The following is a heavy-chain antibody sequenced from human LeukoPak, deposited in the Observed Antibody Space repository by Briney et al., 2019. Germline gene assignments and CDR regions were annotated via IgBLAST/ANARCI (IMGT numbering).Heavy chain of an antibody. J-gene: IGHJ4*02. Sequence: PGGSLRLSCVASGFTFRSYWMSWVRQAPGKGLEWVANIKQDGSEKYYVDSVKGRFSISRDNAENSVSLQMSSLRGEDTAVYYCARESRGYNILTGYYTQLDYWGQGTRVTVSS. CDR3: ARESRGYNILTGYYTQLDY. CDR2: IKQDGSEK. CDR1: GFTFRSYW. V-gene: IGHV3-7*01. D-gene: IGHD3-9*01.